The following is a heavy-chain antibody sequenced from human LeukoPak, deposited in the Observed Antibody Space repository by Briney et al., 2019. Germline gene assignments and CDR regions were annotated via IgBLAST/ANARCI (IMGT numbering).Heavy chain of an antibody. V-gene: IGHV3-30-3*01. CDR3: ARDWGQSAMDGSG. J-gene: IGHJ4*02. Sequence: PGGSLRLSCAASGFTFSSYAMHWVRQAPGKGLEWVAVISYDGSNKYYADSVKGRFTISRDNSKNTLYLQMNSLRAEDTAVYYCARDWGQSAMDGSGWGQGTLVTVSS. D-gene: IGHD3-10*01. CDR2: ISYDGSNK. CDR1: GFTFSSYA.